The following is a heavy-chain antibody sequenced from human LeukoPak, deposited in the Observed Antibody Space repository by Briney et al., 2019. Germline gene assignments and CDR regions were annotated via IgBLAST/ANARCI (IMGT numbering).Heavy chain of an antibody. J-gene: IGHJ4*02. CDR3: ARRAGDYSHPYDY. D-gene: IGHD3-22*01. V-gene: IGHV3-23*01. CDR2: ISGSGGST. Sequence: GGSLRLSCAASGFTLSRYSMNWVRQAPGKGLEWVSAISGSGGSTYYADSVKGRFTISRDNSKNTLYLQMNSLRAEDTAVYYCARRAGDYSHPYDYWGQGTLVTVSS. CDR1: GFTLSRYS.